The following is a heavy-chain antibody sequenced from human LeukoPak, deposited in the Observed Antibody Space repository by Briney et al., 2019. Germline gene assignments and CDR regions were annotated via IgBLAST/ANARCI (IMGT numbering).Heavy chain of an antibody. V-gene: IGHV1-2*02. CDR2: INPNSGGT. D-gene: IGHD3-16*02. CDR3: ARVRGSLRLGELSFDY. Sequence: ASVKVSCKASGYTFTGYYMHWVRQAPGQGLEWMGWINPNSGGTNYAQKFQGRVTMTRDTSISTAYMELSRLRSDDTAVYYCARVRGSLRLGELSFDYWGQGTLVTVS. CDR1: GYTFTGYY. J-gene: IGHJ4*02.